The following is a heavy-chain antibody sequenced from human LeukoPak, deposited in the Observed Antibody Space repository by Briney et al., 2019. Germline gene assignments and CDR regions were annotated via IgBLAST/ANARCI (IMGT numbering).Heavy chain of an antibody. J-gene: IGHJ4*02. V-gene: IGHV1-2*02. CDR1: GFTFSNYY. CDR2: INPNSGGT. Sequence: ASVKVSCKASGFTFSNYYLHWVRQAPGQGLEWMGWINPNSGGTNYAQKFQGRVTMTRDTSISTAYMELSRLRSDDTAVYYRARDYDFWSGYFSIFDYWGQGTLVTVSS. D-gene: IGHD3-3*01. CDR3: ARDYDFWSGYFSIFDY.